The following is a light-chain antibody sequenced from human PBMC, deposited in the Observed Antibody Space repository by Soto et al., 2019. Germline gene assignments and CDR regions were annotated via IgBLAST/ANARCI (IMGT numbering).Light chain of an antibody. CDR1: QSNSSN. CDR3: QQYGTLPLT. V-gene: IGKV3-15*01. CDR2: GAS. Sequence: EIGMTQSPVTMSVSLRERATISRMASQSNSSNLAWYQQKPGQSPSPLIYGASTRATGIASWFSGSGTWTSFTLTISRLEPEDCAVYYCQQYGTLPLTFASGTELDIK. J-gene: IGKJ3*01.